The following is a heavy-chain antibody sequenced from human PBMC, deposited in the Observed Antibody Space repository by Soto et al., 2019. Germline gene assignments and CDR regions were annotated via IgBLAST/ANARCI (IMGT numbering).Heavy chain of an antibody. J-gene: IGHJ6*02. CDR2: ISSSSSYT. V-gene: IGHV3-11*06. CDR3: SGSGDYYYYYGMDV. D-gene: IGHD1-26*01. CDR1: GFTFSDYY. Sequence: QVQLVESGGGLAKPGGSLRLSCAASGFTFSDYYMSWIRQAPGKGLEWVSYISSSSSYTNYADSVKGRFTISRDNAKNSLYLQMNSLRAEDTAVYYCSGSGDYYYYYGMDVWGQGTTVTVSS.